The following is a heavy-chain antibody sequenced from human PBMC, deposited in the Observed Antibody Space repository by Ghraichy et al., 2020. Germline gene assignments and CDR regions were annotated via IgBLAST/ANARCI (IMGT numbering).Heavy chain of an antibody. Sequence: SVKVSCKASGGTFSSYAISWVRQAPGQGLEWMGGIIPIFGTANYAQKFQGRVTITADESTSTAYMELSSLRSEDTAVYYCARVTPHGYSSGWYLGLWGQGTLVTVSS. CDR1: GGTFSSYA. J-gene: IGHJ4*02. V-gene: IGHV1-69*13. CDR2: IIPIFGTA. D-gene: IGHD6-19*01. CDR3: ARVTPHGYSSGWYLGL.